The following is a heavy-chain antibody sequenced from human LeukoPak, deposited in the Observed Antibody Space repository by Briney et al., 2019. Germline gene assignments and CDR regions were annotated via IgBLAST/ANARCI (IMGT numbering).Heavy chain of an antibody. CDR1: GGPFRTHA. V-gene: IGHV1-69*10. CDR3: ARDNGEMIRAFDI. D-gene: IGHD3-16*01. J-gene: IGHJ3*02. Sequence: GASVKVSCKASGGPFRTHAINWVRQAPGQGLEWMGGITPIIGVANYAQKFQGRVTIIADDSTRTAYMELTSLRSEDTAVYYCARDNGEMIRAFDIWGQGTMVTVSS. CDR2: ITPIIGVA.